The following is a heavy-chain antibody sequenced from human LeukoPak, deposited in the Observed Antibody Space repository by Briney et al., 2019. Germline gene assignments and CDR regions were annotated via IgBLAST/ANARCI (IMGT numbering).Heavy chain of an antibody. V-gene: IGHV4-30-4*08. CDR3: ASSLGYCSSTSCPGAFDI. CDR1: GGSISSGDYY. CDR2: IYYSGST. D-gene: IGHD2-2*01. Sequence: SETLSLTCTVSGGSISSGDYYWSWIRQPPGKGLEWIGYIYYSGSTYYNPSLKSRVTISVDTSKSQFSLKLSSVTAADTAVYYCASSLGYCSSTSCPGAFDIWGQGTMVTVSS. J-gene: IGHJ3*02.